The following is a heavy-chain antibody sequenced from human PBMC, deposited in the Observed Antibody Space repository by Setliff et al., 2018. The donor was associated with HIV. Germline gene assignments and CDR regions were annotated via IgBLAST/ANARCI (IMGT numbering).Heavy chain of an antibody. J-gene: IGHJ4*02. CDR1: GFRFSNQG. D-gene: IGHD2-2*01. Sequence: GGSLRLSCADSGFRFSNQGMHWVRQAPGKGLEWVAVISYDGSVKYYADSVRGRFTISRDNSNADSVKGRFTISRDSSKNTLYLAMNSLRAGDTAVYYCARGVDVVPRVLFDYWGQGTLVTVSS. V-gene: IGHV3-30*03. CDR2: ISYDGSVK. CDR3: ARGVDVVPRVLFDY.